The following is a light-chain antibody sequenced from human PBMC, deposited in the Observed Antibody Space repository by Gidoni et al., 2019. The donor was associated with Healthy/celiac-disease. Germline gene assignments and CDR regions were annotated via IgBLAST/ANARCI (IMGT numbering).Light chain of an antibody. J-gene: IGLJ2*01. CDR2: QDS. V-gene: IGLV3-1*01. Sequence: SYELTQPLPVSVSPGHTASITCSGDKLGDKYACWYQQKPGQSPVLVIYQDSKRPSGIPERFSGSNSGNTATLTISGTQAMDEADYYCQAWDSSTVVFGGGTKLTVL. CDR1: KLGDKY. CDR3: QAWDSSTVV.